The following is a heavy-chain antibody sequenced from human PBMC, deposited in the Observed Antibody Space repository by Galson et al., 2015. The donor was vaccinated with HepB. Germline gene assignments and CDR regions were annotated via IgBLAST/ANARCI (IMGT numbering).Heavy chain of an antibody. J-gene: IGHJ4*02. CDR2: INPSSGGT. CDR3: ARERVSSIAARPRYFDY. V-gene: IGHV1-2*02. CDR1: GYTFTGYY. D-gene: IGHD6-6*01. Sequence: SVKVSCKASGYTFTGYYMHWVRQAPGQGLEWMGWINPSSGGTNYAQKFQGRVTMTRDTSISTAYMELSRLRSDDTAVYYCARERVSSIAARPRYFDYWGQGTLVTVSS.